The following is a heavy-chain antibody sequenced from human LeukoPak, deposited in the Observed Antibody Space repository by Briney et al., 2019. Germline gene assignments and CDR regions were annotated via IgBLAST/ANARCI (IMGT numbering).Heavy chain of an antibody. CDR1: GFTSTDYY. CDR2: ISRNGDTR. V-gene: IGHV3-11*01. J-gene: IGHJ4*02. D-gene: IGHD4-17*01. Sequence: GGSLRLSCAASGFTSTDYYMTWIRQAPGKWLEWVSYISRNGDTRYYADSVKGRFTISRDNAKNSLYLQMNSVRAEDTAVYYCARGPTTVTSPHFDYWGQGTLVTVSS. CDR3: ARGPTTVTSPHFDY.